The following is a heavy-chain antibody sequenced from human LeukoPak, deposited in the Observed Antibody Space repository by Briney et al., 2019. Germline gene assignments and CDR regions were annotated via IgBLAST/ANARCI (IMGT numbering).Heavy chain of an antibody. CDR2: ISYDGSNK. Sequence: GGSLRLSCAASGFTFSSYGMHWVRQAPGKGLEWVAVISYDGSNKYYADSVKGRFTISRDNSKNTLYLQMNSLRAEDTAVYYCVKALFKWEPQDYGMDVWGLGTTVTVSS. J-gene: IGHJ6*02. V-gene: IGHV3-30*18. CDR1: GFTFSSYG. CDR3: VKALFKWEPQDYGMDV. D-gene: IGHD1-26*01.